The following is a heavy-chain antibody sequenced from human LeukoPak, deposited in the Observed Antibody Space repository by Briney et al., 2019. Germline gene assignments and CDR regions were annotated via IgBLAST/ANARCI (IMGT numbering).Heavy chain of an antibody. V-gene: IGHV3-23*01. D-gene: IGHD6-19*01. CDR3: AKSHRYTSGWVYFDY. CDR1: GFTFSAYA. CDR2: LTGSGDIT. Sequence: GESLRLSCAASGFTFSAYAMSWVRQTPGKGLEWVSTLTGSGDITSYADSVRGRCDISRDNSKDTLYLQMNSLRAEDTAIYYCAKSHRYTSGWVYFDYWGHGTLVTVSS. J-gene: IGHJ4*01.